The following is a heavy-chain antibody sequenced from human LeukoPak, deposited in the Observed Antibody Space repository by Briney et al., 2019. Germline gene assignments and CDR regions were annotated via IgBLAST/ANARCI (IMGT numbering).Heavy chain of an antibody. V-gene: IGHV3-23*01. Sequence: PGGSLRLSCAASGFTFSSYAMSWVRQAPGKGLEWVSAISGSGGSTYYADSVKGRFTISRDNSKNTLYLQMNSLRAEDTAVYYCTTANYDFWSGYYMTPRYYYYYMDVWGKGTTVTVSS. D-gene: IGHD3-3*01. J-gene: IGHJ6*03. CDR3: TTANYDFWSGYYMTPRYYYYYMDV. CDR1: GFTFSSYA. CDR2: ISGSGGST.